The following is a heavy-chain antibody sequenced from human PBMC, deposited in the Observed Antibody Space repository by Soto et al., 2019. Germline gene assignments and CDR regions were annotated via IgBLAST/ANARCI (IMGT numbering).Heavy chain of an antibody. CDR2: ISSSSSYI. D-gene: IGHD3-9*01. J-gene: IGHJ4*02. CDR1: GFTFSSYS. V-gene: IGHV3-21*01. CDR3: ARAFDNYPYFDY. Sequence: GGSLRLSCAASGFTFSSYSMNWVRQAPGKGLEWVSSISSSSSYIYYADSVKGRFTISRDNAKNSLYLQMNSLRAEDTAVYYCARAFDNYPYFDYLGQGTLVTVAS.